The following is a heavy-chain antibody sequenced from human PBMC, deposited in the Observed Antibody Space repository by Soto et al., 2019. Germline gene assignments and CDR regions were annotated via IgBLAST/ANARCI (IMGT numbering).Heavy chain of an antibody. V-gene: IGHV1-18*01. CDR3: VRNPQYSTSPQVFDY. D-gene: IGHD6-6*01. J-gene: IGHJ4*02. Sequence: QVQLLQSGAEVKKPGASVRVSCKASGYSFTRFGISWARQAPGQGLEWVGRISTYNGNTKYAQKLEGRVTVSTDTSTGPAYKELRSLRSDATAVYYCVRNPQYSTSPQVFDYWGQGTLLTVSS. CDR2: ISTYNGNT. CDR1: GYSFTRFG.